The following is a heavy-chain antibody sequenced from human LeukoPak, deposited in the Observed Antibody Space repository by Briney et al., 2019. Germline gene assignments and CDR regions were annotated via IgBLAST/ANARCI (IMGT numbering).Heavy chain of an antibody. CDR2: ISSSSSYI. Sequence: GXSLRLSCAASGFTFSSYSMNWVRQAPGKGLEWVSSISSSSSYIYYADSVKGRFTISRDNAKNSLYLQMNSLRAEDTAVYYCARDKGSSWSGGFDYRGQGTLVTVSS. V-gene: IGHV3-21*01. D-gene: IGHD6-13*01. CDR3: ARDKGSSWSGGFDY. CDR1: GFTFSSYS. J-gene: IGHJ4*02.